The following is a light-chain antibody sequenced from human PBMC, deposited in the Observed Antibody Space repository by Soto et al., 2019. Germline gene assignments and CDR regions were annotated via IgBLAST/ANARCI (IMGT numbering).Light chain of an antibody. CDR1: QSVNIP. CDR2: GAA. V-gene: IGKV3D-15*02. J-gene: IGKJ1*01. Sequence: KQSPAPVSVSHGERAALSWRASQSVNIPLACYQQKPGQAPRLLIYGAAARATGIPAKCSRSGSGRDLALTISKLETGDYAAYYYQQYVTSPPGTFGQGTKVDIK. CDR3: QQYVTSPPGT.